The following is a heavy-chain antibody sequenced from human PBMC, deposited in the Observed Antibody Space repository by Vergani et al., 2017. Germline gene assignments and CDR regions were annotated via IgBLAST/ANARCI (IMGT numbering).Heavy chain of an antibody. J-gene: IGHJ2*01. D-gene: IGHD6-19*01. CDR1: GYTFTGYY. Sequence: QVQLVQSGAEVKKPGASVKVSCKASGYTFTGYYMHWVRQAPGQGLERMGRINPNSGGTNYAQKFQGRVTMTRDTSISTAYMELSRLRSDDTAVYYCARDRREVAVAHNFDLWGRGTLVTVSS. V-gene: IGHV1-2*06. CDR2: INPNSGGT. CDR3: ARDRREVAVAHNFDL.